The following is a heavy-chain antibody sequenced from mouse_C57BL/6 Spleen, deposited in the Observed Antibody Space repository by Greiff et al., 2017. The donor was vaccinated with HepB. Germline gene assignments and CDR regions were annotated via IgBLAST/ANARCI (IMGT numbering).Heavy chain of an antibody. CDR1: GFTFSSYA. CDR2: ISDGGSYT. J-gene: IGHJ3*01. CDR3: AREGVYSNYPY. D-gene: IGHD2-5*01. Sequence: EVKLVESGGGLVKPGGSLKLSCAASGFTFSSYAMSWVRQTPEKRLEWVATISDGGSYTYYPDNVKGRFTISRDNAKNNLYLQMSHLKSEDTAMYYCAREGVYSNYPYWGQGTLVTVSA. V-gene: IGHV5-4*01.